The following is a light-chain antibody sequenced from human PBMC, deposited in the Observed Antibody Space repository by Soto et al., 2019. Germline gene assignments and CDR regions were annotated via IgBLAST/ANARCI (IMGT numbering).Light chain of an antibody. CDR3: HQYNSYPLT. V-gene: IGKV1-5*01. CDR1: QSISSW. Sequence: DIQMTQSPSTLSASVGDRVTITCRASQSISSWLAGYQQKPGNAPKLLIYDASSLESGVPSRFSGSGSGTEFTLTISSLQPDDFATYSGHQYNSYPLTFGQGTNLEI. CDR2: DAS. J-gene: IGKJ1*01.